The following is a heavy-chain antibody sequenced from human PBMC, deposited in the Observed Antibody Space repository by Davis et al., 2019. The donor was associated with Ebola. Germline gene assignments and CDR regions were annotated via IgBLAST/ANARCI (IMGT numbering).Heavy chain of an antibody. CDR3: ARVNAATGYSRFDL. Sequence: GGSLRLSCAASGFTFDDYAMHWVRQAPGKGLEWVSGISWNSGSIGYVDSVKGRFTISRDNAKNSLYLRMNSLRTEDTALYYCARVNAATGYSRFDLWGQGTLVTVSS. CDR2: ISWNSGSI. J-gene: IGHJ5*02. CDR1: GFTFDDYA. D-gene: IGHD3-9*01. V-gene: IGHV3-9*01.